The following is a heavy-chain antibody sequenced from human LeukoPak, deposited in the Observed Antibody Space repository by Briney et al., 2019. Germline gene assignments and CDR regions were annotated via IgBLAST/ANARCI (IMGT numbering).Heavy chain of an antibody. D-gene: IGHD3-9*01. J-gene: IGHJ6*02. CDR3: ARSPRAPYYDILTGYDRGDYYYGMDV. CDR2: IYSGGST. Sequence: PGGSLRLSCAASGFTVSGNYMSWVRQAPGTGLEWVSVIYSGGSTYYADSVKGRFTISRDNSKNTLYLQMNSLRAEDTAVYYCARSPRAPYYDILTGYDRGDYYYGMDVWGQGTTVTVSS. V-gene: IGHV3-53*01. CDR1: GFTVSGNY.